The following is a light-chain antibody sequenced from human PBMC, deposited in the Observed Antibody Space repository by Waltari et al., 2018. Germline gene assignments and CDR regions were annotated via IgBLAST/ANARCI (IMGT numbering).Light chain of an antibody. Sequence: QSALTQPASVSGSPGQSITISCTGTSGDIGTYTLLSWYQHHPGQGPKLLIYEDTKRPSGTSDRFSGSKSGNTASLTISGLQAEDEADYYCCSYGGSLTYVFGTGTQVTVL. CDR2: EDT. J-gene: IGLJ1*01. V-gene: IGLV2-23*01. CDR1: SGDIGTYTL. CDR3: CSYGGSLTYV.